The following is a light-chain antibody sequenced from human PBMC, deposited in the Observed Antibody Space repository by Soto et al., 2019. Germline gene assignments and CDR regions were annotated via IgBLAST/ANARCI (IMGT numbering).Light chain of an antibody. CDR3: QQSYSTSWA. J-gene: IGKJ1*01. CDR1: QSISSY. Sequence: DIQMTQSPSSLSASVGDRVTITFRASQSISSYLYWYQQKPGKAPKLLIYAASSLQSGVPSRFSGSGSGTDFTLTISSLQPEDFATYYCQQSYSTSWAFGQGTKV. V-gene: IGKV1-39*01. CDR2: AAS.